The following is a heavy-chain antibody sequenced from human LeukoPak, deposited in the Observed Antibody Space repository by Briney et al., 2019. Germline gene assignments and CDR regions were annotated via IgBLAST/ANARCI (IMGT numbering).Heavy chain of an antibody. CDR2: INPNSGGT. CDR3: ARDLDSSGHGDYFDY. J-gene: IGHJ4*02. D-gene: IGHD3-22*01. Sequence: ASVKVSCKASGYTFTDYYMQWVRQAPGQGLECMGWINPNSGGTNYAQKFQGRVTMTRDTSISTAYMELSRLRSEDTAVYYCARDLDSSGHGDYFDYWGQGTLVTVSS. V-gene: IGHV1-2*02. CDR1: GYTFTDYY.